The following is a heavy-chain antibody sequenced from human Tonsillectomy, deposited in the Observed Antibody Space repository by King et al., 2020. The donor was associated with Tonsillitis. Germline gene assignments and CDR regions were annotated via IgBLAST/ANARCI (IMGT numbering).Heavy chain of an antibody. D-gene: IGHD6-19*01. CDR1: GFTFSSYW. V-gene: IGHV3-7*01. J-gene: IGHJ6*02. Sequence: VQLVESGGGLVQPGGSLRLSCEASGFTFSSYWMTWVRQAPGEGLEWVANIKQDGSEKYYVDSVKGRFTISSDNAKNSLYLQMNSLSAEDTAVYFCARDRAGGMDVWGQGTTVIISS. CDR3: ARDRAGGMDV. CDR2: IKQDGSEK.